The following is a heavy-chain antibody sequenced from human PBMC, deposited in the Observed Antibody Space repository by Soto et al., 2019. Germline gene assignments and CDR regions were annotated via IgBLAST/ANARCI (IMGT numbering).Heavy chain of an antibody. D-gene: IGHD3-22*01. J-gene: IGHJ5*02. CDR3: ARSITMIVVDPNWFDP. Sequence: PGESLKISCKSSGYSFTNYWIGWVRQMPGKGLEWMGIIYPGDSDTRYSPSFQGQVTISADKSISTAYLQWSSLKASDTAMYYCARSITMIVVDPNWFDPWGQGTLVTVSS. V-gene: IGHV5-51*01. CDR1: GYSFTNYW. CDR2: IYPGDSDT.